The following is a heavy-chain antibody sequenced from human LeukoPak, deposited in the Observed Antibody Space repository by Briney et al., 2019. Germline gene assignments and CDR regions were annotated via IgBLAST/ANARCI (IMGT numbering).Heavy chain of an antibody. CDR2: IHTSGDT. CDR1: GGSISDYY. CDR3: ASGGNLDDFWSGFGA. J-gene: IGHJ5*02. Sequence: SETLSLTCTVSGGSISDYYWNWIRQSAGKGLEWIGRIHTSGDTNYSPSLKSRVTMSLDTSKNQFSLKLNSVTAADTAVYFCASGGNLDDFWSGFGAWGQGTLVTVSS. D-gene: IGHD3-3*01. V-gene: IGHV4-4*07.